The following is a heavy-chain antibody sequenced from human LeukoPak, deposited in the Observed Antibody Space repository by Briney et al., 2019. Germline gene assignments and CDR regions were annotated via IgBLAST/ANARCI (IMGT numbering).Heavy chain of an antibody. D-gene: IGHD1-26*01. CDR2: ISHDGSHK. CDR1: GFTFSHYG. CDR3: AKGIVSESDF. J-gene: IGHJ4*02. Sequence: GRSLRLSCAGSGFTFSHYGMHWVRQAPGQGLEWVAVISHDGSHKNYADSVKGRFSISRDNSKDTLYLQLNSLGAEDTAVYYCAKGIVSESDFWGQGTLVTVSS. V-gene: IGHV3-30*18.